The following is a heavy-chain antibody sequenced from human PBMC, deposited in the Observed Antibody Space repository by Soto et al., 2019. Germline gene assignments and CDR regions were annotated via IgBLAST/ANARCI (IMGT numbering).Heavy chain of an antibody. V-gene: IGHV3-30*18. CDR3: AKDVRRAFYGMDV. Sequence: WGSLRLSCAASGFAFSSYGMHWVRQAPGKGLEWVTLLSNDGSNEYYADSVKGRFTISRDNSKNTLYLQMNSLRAEVTAVYYRAKDVRRAFYGMDVWGQGTTVTVSS. J-gene: IGHJ6*02. CDR1: GFAFSSYG. CDR2: LSNDGSNE.